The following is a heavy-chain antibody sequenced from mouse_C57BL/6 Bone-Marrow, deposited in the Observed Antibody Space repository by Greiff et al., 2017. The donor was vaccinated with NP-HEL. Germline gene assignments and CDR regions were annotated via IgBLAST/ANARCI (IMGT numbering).Heavy chain of an antibody. Sequence: QVQLQQSGPGLVQPSQSLSITCTVSGFSLTSYGVHWVRQPPGKGLEWLGVIWSGGSTDYNAAFISRLGISKDNSKSQVFFKMNSLQADDTAIYYCAKNGIYYYGSSYDYYFDYWGQGTTLTVSS. J-gene: IGHJ2*01. CDR2: IWSGGST. V-gene: IGHV2-4*01. CDR3: AKNGIYYYGSSYDYYFDY. CDR1: GFSLTSYG. D-gene: IGHD1-1*01.